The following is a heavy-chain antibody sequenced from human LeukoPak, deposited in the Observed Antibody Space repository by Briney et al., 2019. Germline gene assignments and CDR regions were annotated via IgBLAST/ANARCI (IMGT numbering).Heavy chain of an antibody. CDR1: GYTFTSYG. CDR3: VRDPQKCYYDSKNRKYGMDV. D-gene: IGHD3-22*01. J-gene: IGHJ6*02. V-gene: IGHV1-18*01. CDR2: ISAYNGNT. Sequence: ASVKVSCKASGYTFTSYGISWVRQAPGQGLEWMGWISAYNGNTNYAQKLQGRVTMTTDTSTSTAYMELRSLRSDDTAVYYCVRDPQKCYYDSKNRKYGMDVWGQGTTVTVSS.